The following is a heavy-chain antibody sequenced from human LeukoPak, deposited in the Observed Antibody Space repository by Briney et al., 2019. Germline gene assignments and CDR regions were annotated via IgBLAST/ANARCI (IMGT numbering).Heavy chain of an antibody. CDR3: ARAAARPYYFDY. CDR2: IYHSGST. V-gene: IGHV4-30-2*01. CDR1: GGSISSGGYS. Sequence: PSQTLSPTCAVSGGSISSGGYSWSWIRQPPGKGLEWIGYIYHSGSTYYNPSLKSRVTISVDRSKNQFSLKLSSVTAADTAVYYCARAAARPYYFDYWGQGTLVTVSS. J-gene: IGHJ4*02. D-gene: IGHD6-6*01.